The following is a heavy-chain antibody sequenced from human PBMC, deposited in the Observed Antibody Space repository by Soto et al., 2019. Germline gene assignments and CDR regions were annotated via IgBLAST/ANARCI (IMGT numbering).Heavy chain of an antibody. Sequence: ASVKVSCKASGYTFTSYDINWVRQATGQGLEWMGWMNPNSGNTGYAQKFQSRVTMTRNTSISTAYMELSSLRTEDTAVYYCARGREVAGSWDYYYYKDVWGKGTTVTVSS. D-gene: IGHD6-19*01. J-gene: IGHJ6*03. CDR3: ARGREVAGSWDYYYYKDV. V-gene: IGHV1-8*01. CDR1: GYTFTSYD. CDR2: MNPNSGNT.